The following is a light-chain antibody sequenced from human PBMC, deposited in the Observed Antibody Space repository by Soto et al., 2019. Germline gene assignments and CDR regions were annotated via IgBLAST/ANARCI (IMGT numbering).Light chain of an antibody. J-gene: IGLJ1*01. Sequence: QSVLTQPPSASGTPGQRVTISCSGSRSNIGSNNVYWYQQLPGTAHKLLIYSNDKRPSGVPDRFSGSKSGTSASLAISGLQSEDEADYYCAAWDDRLNRVYVFGPGTKLTVL. CDR2: SND. CDR3: AAWDDRLNRVYV. CDR1: RSNIGSNN. V-gene: IGLV1-44*01.